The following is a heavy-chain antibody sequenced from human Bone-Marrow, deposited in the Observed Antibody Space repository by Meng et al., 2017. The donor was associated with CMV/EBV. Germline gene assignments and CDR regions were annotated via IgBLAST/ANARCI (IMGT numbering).Heavy chain of an antibody. CDR1: GFTFDDYG. V-gene: IGHV3-20*04. D-gene: IGHD1-26*01. Sequence: GGSLRLSCAASGFTFDDYGMSWVRQAPGKGLEWVSGINWNGGSTGYADSVKGRFTISRDNSKNTLYLQMNSLRAEDTAVYYCAKAVSGSYYGGDYWGQGTLVTVSS. J-gene: IGHJ4*02. CDR3: AKAVSGSYYGGDY. CDR2: INWNGGST.